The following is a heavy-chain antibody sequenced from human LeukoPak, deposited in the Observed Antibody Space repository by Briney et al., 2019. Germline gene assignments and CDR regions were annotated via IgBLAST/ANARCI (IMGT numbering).Heavy chain of an antibody. Sequence: PSETLSLTCTVSGGSISSSSYYWGWIRQPPGKGLEWIGSIYYSGSTYYNPSLKSRVTISVDTSKNQFSLKLSSVTAADTAVYYCASLNGGNVFDYWGQGTLVTVSS. J-gene: IGHJ4*02. V-gene: IGHV4-39*07. CDR3: ASLNGGNVFDY. CDR1: GGSISSSSYY. D-gene: IGHD2-15*01. CDR2: IYYSGST.